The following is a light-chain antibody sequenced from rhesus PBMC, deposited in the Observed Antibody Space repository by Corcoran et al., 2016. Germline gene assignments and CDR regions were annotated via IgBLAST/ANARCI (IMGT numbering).Light chain of an antibody. V-gene: IGKV3-40*03. CDR2: SAY. CDR3: QQYNDLHS. Sequence: EIVMTQSPATLSLSPGETATLSCRASESVGSYLAWYQQKPGQAPKLLVHSAYFRATGIPDRFIGSGSRTEFTLTISSLEPEDVGVYHCQQYNDLHSFGQGTKVEIK. J-gene: IGKJ2*01. CDR1: ESVGSY.